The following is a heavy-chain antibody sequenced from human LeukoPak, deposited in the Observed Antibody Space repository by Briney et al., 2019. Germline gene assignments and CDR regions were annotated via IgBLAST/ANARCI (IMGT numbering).Heavy chain of an antibody. J-gene: IGHJ3*02. Sequence: GGSLRLSCAASGSTFSSYSMNWVRQAPGKGLEWVSSISSSSSYIYYADSVKGRLTISRDNAKNSLYLQMNSLRAEDTAVYYCARGSSGWSPAHAFDIWGQGTMVTVSS. CDR3: ARGSSGWSPAHAFDI. V-gene: IGHV3-21*01. CDR1: GSTFSSYS. CDR2: ISSSSSYI. D-gene: IGHD6-19*01.